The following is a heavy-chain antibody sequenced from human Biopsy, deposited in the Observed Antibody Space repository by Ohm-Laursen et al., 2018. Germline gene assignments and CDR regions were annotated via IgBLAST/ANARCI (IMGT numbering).Heavy chain of an antibody. J-gene: IGHJ3*02. V-gene: IGHV4-61*01. Sequence: SETLSLTCVVSGGSVNSDTSSWSWIRQAPGKGLEWIGYISYSRDTNYNPSLKSRITISVDTSKNQFSLKLTSVTAADTAVYYCAKHGSGWTGDDAFHIWGQGTMVTVSS. CDR3: AKHGSGWTGDDAFHI. CDR2: ISYSRDT. CDR1: GGSVNSDTSS. D-gene: IGHD6-19*01.